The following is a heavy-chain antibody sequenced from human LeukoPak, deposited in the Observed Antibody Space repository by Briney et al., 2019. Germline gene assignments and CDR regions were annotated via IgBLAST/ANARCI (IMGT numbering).Heavy chain of an antibody. Sequence: GGSLRLSCAASGFTFFTYSMNWVRQAPGKGLEWVSYISSSGSTIYYADSVKGRFTISRDNAKNSLYLQMNSLRAEDTAVYYCAELGITMIGGVWGKGTTVTISS. J-gene: IGHJ6*04. D-gene: IGHD3-10*02. CDR2: ISSSGSTI. CDR3: AELGITMIGGV. V-gene: IGHV3-48*04. CDR1: GFTFFTYS.